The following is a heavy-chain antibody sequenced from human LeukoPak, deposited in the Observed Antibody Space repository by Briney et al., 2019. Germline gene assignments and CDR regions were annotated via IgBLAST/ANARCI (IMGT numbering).Heavy chain of an antibody. J-gene: IGHJ6*02. CDR2: LSSSSSYI. Sequence: WGGLRLSCAASGVTLSSHNMNKVRPAPREGGEWVSSLSSSSSYIYYADSVKGRFTISRDNAKNSLYLQMNSLRAEDTAVYYCARDFTIGNDYYYYGMDVWGQGTTVTVSS. CDR1: GVTLSSHN. V-gene: IGHV3-21*01. CDR3: ARDFTIGNDYYYYGMDV. D-gene: IGHD5-24*01.